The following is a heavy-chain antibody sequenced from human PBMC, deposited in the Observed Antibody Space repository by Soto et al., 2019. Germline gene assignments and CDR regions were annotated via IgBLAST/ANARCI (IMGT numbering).Heavy chain of an antibody. V-gene: IGHV3-23*01. CDR3: VKAAGGNYFQH. J-gene: IGHJ1*01. CDR1: GFTFSSDV. CDR2: ISGSGDIT. D-gene: IGHD2-15*01. Sequence: EVQLLESGGGLVQPGGSLRLSCPASGFTFSSDVISWVRQAPGKGLEWVSVISGSGDITYYADSVKGRFTITRDNPNNTLYLQMNSLRAEDTAVYYCVKAAGGNYFQHWGPGPLVTVSS.